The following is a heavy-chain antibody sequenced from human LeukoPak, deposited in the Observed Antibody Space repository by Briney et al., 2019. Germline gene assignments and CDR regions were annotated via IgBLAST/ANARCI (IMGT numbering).Heavy chain of an antibody. CDR2: IIPIFGTA. CDR3: AREPYGSGSPDV. D-gene: IGHD3-10*01. J-gene: IGHJ6*04. V-gene: IGHV1-69*01. CDR1: GGTFSSYA. Sequence: ASVKVSCKASGGTFSSYAIGWVRQAPGQGLEWMGGIIPIFGTANYAQKFQGRVTITADESTSTAYMELSSLRSEDTAVYYCAREPYGSGSPDVWGKGTTVTVSS.